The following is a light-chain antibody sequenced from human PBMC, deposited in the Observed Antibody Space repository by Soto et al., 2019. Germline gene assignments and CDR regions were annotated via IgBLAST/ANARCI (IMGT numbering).Light chain of an antibody. CDR1: QDISIY. Sequence: DIQMTQSPSSLSASVGDRVTITCQASQDISIYLNWYQQKSGKAPKLLIYDVSNLETGVPSRFSGSVFGTDFSFTISSLQTEDIATYYFQLYDNLPFTFGPGTKVEIK. V-gene: IGKV1-33*01. CDR3: QLYDNLPFT. CDR2: DVS. J-gene: IGKJ3*01.